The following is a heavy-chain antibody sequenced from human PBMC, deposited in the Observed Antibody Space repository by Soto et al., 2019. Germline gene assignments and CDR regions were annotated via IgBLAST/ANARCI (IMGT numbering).Heavy chain of an antibody. V-gene: IGHV3-33*01. CDR1: GFTFRNHG. J-gene: IGHJ4*02. CDR2: IWYDGSNK. D-gene: IGHD2-2*01. CDR3: ARDRTSTYFDY. Sequence: GGSLRLSCAASGFTFRNHGMHWVRQAPGKGLGWVAVIWYDGSNKYYADSVKGRFTISRDDSKNTLSLQMNSLRAEDTAIYYCARDRTSTYFDYWGQGTQVTVSS.